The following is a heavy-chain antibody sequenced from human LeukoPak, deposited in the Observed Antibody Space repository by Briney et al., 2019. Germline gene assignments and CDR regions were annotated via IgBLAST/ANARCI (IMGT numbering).Heavy chain of an antibody. CDR2: ISGSDGST. J-gene: IGHJ4*02. CDR1: GFTFSSYE. D-gene: IGHD2/OR15-2a*01. CDR3: AKDSAKKYDDY. Sequence: PGGSLRLSCAASGFTFSSYEMNWVRQAPGKGLEWVSGISGSDGSTNYADSVKGRLTISRENSKNTLYLQMNSLRAEDTAVYYCAKDSAKKYDDYWGQGTLVTVSS. V-gene: IGHV3-23*01.